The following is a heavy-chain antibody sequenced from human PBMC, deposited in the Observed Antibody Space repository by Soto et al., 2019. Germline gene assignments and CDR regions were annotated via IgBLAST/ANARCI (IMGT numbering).Heavy chain of an antibody. V-gene: IGHV1-3*01. CDR3: ERARTTIVRGVIDGWFDP. D-gene: IGHD3-10*01. CDR1: GYTFTSYA. CDR2: INAGNGNT. Sequence: QVQLVQSGAEVKKPGASVKVSCKDSGYTFTSYAMHWVRQAPGQRLEWMGWINAGNGNTKYSQKFQGRVTITRDTSASTAYLELSSLRSEDTAVYYCERARTTIVRGVIDGWFDPWGQGTLDTVSS. J-gene: IGHJ5*02.